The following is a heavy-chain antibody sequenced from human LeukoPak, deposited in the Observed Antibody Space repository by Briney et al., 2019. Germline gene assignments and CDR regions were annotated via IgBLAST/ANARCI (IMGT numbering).Heavy chain of an antibody. CDR3: ARGGYSYGSQYYFDY. J-gene: IGHJ4*02. CDR2: INPSGGST. D-gene: IGHD5-18*01. Sequence: ASVKVSCKASGYTFTSYYIHWVRQAPGQGLEWMGIINPSGGSTSYAQKFQGRVAMTRDTSTSTAYMELSSLRSEDTAVYYCARGGYSYGSQYYFDYWGQGTLVTVSS. CDR1: GYTFTSYY. V-gene: IGHV1-46*01.